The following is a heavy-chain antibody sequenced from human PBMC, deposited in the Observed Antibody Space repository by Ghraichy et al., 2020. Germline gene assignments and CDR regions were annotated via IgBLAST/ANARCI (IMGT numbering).Heavy chain of an antibody. CDR2: INDNSGDT. D-gene: IGHD6-6*01. CDR3: ARVKSSGSIAARVLLDY. J-gene: IGHJ4*02. Sequence: ASVKVSCKASGYTFIGYGMHWVRQAPGQGLEWMGWINDNSGDTNYAQKLQGRVTMTTDTSISTAYMELSRLRSDDTAVYYCARVKSSGSIAARVLLDYWGQEALVTVSS. CDR1: GYTFIGYG. V-gene: IGHV1-2*02.